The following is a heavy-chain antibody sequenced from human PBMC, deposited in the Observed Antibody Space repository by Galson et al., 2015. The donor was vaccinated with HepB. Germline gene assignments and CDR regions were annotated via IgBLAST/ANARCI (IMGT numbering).Heavy chain of an antibody. CDR2: ISSSSSTI. CDR3: ARGSGRGSGSSYWYFDL. CDR1: GFTFSSYS. D-gene: IGHD3-10*01. J-gene: IGHJ2*01. Sequence: SLRLSCAASGFTFSSYSMNWVRQAPGKGLEWVSYISSSSSTIYYSDSVKGRFTISRDNAKNSLYLQMNSLRAEDTAVYYCARGSGRGSGSSYWYFDLWGRGTLVTVSS. V-gene: IGHV3-48*01.